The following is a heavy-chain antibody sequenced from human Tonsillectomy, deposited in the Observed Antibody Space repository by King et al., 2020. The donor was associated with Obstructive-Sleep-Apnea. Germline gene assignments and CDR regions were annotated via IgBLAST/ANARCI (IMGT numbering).Heavy chain of an antibody. CDR3: ARERVAAAGAYFDY. J-gene: IGHJ4*02. V-gene: IGHV3-30*04. D-gene: IGHD6-13*01. Sequence: VQLVESGGGVVQPGRSLRLSCAASGFTFSSYAMHWVRQAPGKGLEWVAVISYDGSNKYYADPVKGRFTISRDNSKNTLYLQMNSLRAEDTAVYYCARERVAAAGAYFDYWGQGTLVTVSS. CDR2: ISYDGSNK. CDR1: GFTFSSYA.